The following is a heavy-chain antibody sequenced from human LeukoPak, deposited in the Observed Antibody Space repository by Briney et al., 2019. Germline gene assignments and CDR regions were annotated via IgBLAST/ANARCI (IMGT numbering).Heavy chain of an antibody. D-gene: IGHD3-10*01. CDR1: GYTFTSYD. Sequence: GSSVKVSCKASGYTFTSYDINWVRQATGQGLEWMGWMNPNSGNTGYAQKFQGRVTMTRNTSISTAYMELSSLRSEDTAVYYCATSAPYYYGSGSYLFDPWGQGTLVTVSS. CDR2: MNPNSGNT. V-gene: IGHV1-8*01. J-gene: IGHJ5*02. CDR3: ATSAPYYYGSGSYLFDP.